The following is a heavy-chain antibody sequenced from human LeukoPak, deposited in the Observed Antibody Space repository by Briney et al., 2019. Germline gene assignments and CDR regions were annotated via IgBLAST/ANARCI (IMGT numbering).Heavy chain of an antibody. CDR2: INHSGST. CDR3: ARAWSVTYYYYGMDV. CDR1: GGSIISYY. J-gene: IGHJ6*02. V-gene: IGHV4-34*01. D-gene: IGHD4-11*01. Sequence: SETLSLTCSVSGGSIISYYWSWIRQPPGKGLEWIGEINHSGSTNYNPSLKSRVTISVDTSKNQFSLKLSSVTAADTAVYYCARAWSVTYYYYGMDVWGQGTTVTVSS.